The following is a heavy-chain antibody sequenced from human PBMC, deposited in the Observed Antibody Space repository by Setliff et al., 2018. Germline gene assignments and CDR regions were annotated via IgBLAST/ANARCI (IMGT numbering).Heavy chain of an antibody. D-gene: IGHD4-17*01. CDR1: GYTFTSYY. Sequence: ASVKVSCKASGYTFTSYYMHWVRQAPGQGLEWMGIINPSGGSTSYAQKFQGRVTMTRDESTSTAYMELSSLRSEDTAVYYCASRGSDGDYAFDYWGQGTLVTVSS. V-gene: IGHV1-46*01. CDR3: ASRGSDGDYAFDY. J-gene: IGHJ4*02. CDR2: INPSGGST.